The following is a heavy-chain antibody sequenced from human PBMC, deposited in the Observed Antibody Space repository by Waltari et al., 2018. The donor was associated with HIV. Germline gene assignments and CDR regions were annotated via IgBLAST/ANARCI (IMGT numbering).Heavy chain of an antibody. CDR1: GCPPAPHDFF. Sequence: QLPESGPGLVQPSETVSLVCTVPGCPPAPHDFFLPPLRHSPRRHLEWVGIGPYSGQIDSNPSLRGRVTISVDASNSQFSLRLTSVTAADTAVYFCARHAAAYSTVPGRTGWWLAGSFQPWGQGTLVSVSS. CDR3: ARHAAAYSTVPGRTGWWLAGSFQP. CDR2: GPYSGQI. V-gene: IGHV4-39*01. J-gene: IGHJ1*01. D-gene: IGHD2-8*02.